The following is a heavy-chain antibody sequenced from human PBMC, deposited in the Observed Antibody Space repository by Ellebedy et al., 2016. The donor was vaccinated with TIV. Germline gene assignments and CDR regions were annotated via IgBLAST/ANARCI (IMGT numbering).Heavy chain of an antibody. CDR3: ALRTGSGSPWPYFTS. CDR1: GFTFSSKG. V-gene: IGHV3-30*03. D-gene: IGHD2-15*01. CDR2: ISKTGNDR. Sequence: PGGSLRLSCVGSGFTFSSKGLHWVRQAPGKGLEWVAVISKTGNDRTYEDSVKGRFTISRDNPRNTLYLHMDRLTTADTSEYFCALRTGSGSPWPYFTSWGRGTLVTVSS. J-gene: IGHJ5*02.